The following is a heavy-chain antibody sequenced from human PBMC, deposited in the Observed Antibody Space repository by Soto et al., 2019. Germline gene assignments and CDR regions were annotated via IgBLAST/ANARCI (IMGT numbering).Heavy chain of an antibody. D-gene: IGHD3-9*01. Sequence: GSLRLSCAASGFTLSDYYMSWIRQPPGKGLEWIGEINHSGSTNYNPSLKSRVTISVDTSKNQFSLYLQMNSLRAEDTAVYYCASGAHYIWNGWGQGTLVTVSS. CDR3: ASGAHYIWNG. J-gene: IGHJ4*02. CDR1: GFTLSDYY. CDR2: INHSGST. V-gene: IGHV4-34*01.